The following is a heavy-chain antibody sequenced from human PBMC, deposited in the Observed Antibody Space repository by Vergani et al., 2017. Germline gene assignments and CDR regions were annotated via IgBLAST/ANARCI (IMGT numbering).Heavy chain of an antibody. V-gene: IGHV4-39*01. CDR3: ARHDSGHYHSSYYGFDV. CDR1: GGSISSSSHF. Sequence: QLQLHKSGPGLVKPSETLSLTCTLSGGSISSSSHFWGWLRQTPGKGLEWIGSIYYSGSTYYNPSLKSRVSISVDTSKNQFSLKLSSVTAADSAVYYCARHDSGHYHSSYYGFDVWGQGTTVTVSS. D-gene: IGHD3-3*01. J-gene: IGHJ6*02. CDR2: IYYSGST.